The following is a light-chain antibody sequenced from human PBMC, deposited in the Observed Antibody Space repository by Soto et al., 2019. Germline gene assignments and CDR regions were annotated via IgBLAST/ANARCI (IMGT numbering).Light chain of an antibody. V-gene: IGKV3-15*01. CDR2: GAS. CDR3: QQYNNWPPT. J-gene: IGKJ2*01. Sequence: EIVMTQSPATLSVSPGERATLSCRASQSVSSNLAWYQQKPGQAPRLLIYGASTRATGIPARFSGSGSGTEFTLTNSSLQSEDFAVYYCQQYNNWPPTFGQGTKQEIK. CDR1: QSVSSN.